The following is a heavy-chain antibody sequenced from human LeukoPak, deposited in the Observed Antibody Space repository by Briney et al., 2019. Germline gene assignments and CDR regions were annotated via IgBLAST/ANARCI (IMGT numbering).Heavy chain of an antibody. D-gene: IGHD4-23*01. V-gene: IGHV1-46*01. CDR2: INPSGGST. Sequence: ASVKVSCKASGYTFTSYYMHWVRQAPGQGLEWMGIINPSGGSTSYAQKFQGRVTMTRDTSTSTVYMELSSLRSEDTAVYYCARDLAPRGDGGNTDFDYWGQGTLVTVSS. CDR3: ARDLAPRGDGGNTDFDY. J-gene: IGHJ4*02. CDR1: GYTFTSYY.